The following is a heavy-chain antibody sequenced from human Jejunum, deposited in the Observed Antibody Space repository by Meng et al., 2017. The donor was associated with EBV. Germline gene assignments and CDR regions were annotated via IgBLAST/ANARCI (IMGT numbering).Heavy chain of an antibody. D-gene: IGHD3-10*01. Sequence: QVQLVQSGAEVKKPGASVKIFCKASEYTFTYYNMNWVRQAPGQGLEWMVIINSSANNTNYAQKFQGRVTMPRDASTTTVYMELSCLRSEDTAVYYCARERNYYGSGSYESFDYWGQGTLVTVSS. CDR2: INSSANNT. CDR1: EYTFTYYN. J-gene: IGHJ4*02. CDR3: ARERNYYGSGSYESFDY. V-gene: IGHV1-46*01.